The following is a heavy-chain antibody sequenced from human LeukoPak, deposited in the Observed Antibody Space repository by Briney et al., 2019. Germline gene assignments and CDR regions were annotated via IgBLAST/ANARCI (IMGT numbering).Heavy chain of an antibody. D-gene: IGHD3-10*01. CDR2: ISGSGGST. J-gene: IGHJ3*02. V-gene: IGHV3-23*01. Sequence: GGSLRLSCAASGFTFSSHAMSWVRQAPGKGLEWVSAISGSGGSTYYADSVKGRFTISRDNSKNTLYLQMNSLRAEDTAVYYCAKDLKTMVRGVIYAFDIWGQGTMVTVSS. CDR1: GFTFSSHA. CDR3: AKDLKTMVRGVIYAFDI.